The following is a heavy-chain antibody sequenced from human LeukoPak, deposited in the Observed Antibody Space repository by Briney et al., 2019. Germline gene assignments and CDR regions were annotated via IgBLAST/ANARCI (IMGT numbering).Heavy chain of an antibody. V-gene: IGHV3-23*01. CDR3: VIWGDYDVLTGYYVPDY. J-gene: IGHJ4*02. CDR1: GFTFSNYA. Sequence: GASLRLSCVASGFTFSNYAMSWVPQAPGKGLEWVSAITGSGTNRYYADSLKGRFTTSRDNSKNTVFLQMNSLRHEDTAIYYCVIWGDYDVLTGYYVPDYWGQGTLVTVAS. D-gene: IGHD3-9*01. CDR2: ITGSGTNR.